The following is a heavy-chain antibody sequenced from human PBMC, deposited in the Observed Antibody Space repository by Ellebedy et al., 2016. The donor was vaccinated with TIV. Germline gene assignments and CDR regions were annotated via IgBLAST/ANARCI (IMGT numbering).Heavy chain of an antibody. CDR3: ARELGGSGGSDFDY. J-gene: IGHJ4*02. CDR2: KWYDGTAK. Sequence: GESLKISCAASEFTFSTYHMHWVRQAPGKGLEWVAVKWYDGTAKFYAESVKGRFTISRDNSQNTLYLEMNSLRADDTALYYCARELGGSGGSDFDYWGQGTLVTVSS. D-gene: IGHD2-15*01. V-gene: IGHV3-33*01. CDR1: EFTFSTYH.